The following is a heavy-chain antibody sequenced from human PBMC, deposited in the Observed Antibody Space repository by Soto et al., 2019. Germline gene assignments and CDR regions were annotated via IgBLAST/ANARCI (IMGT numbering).Heavy chain of an antibody. J-gene: IGHJ4*02. CDR3: ARLDAYNSFDS. D-gene: IGHD2-2*01. CDR2: IFDNGAT. CDR1: GDSIISGGYY. V-gene: IGHV4-30-2*01. Sequence: SETLSLTCAVSGDSIISGGYYWIWVRQPPGKGLEWMGYIFDNGATFYNPSLESRVTISVDRSKNHFSLRLTSLTAADTAMYYCARLDAYNSFDSWGQGTLVTVSS.